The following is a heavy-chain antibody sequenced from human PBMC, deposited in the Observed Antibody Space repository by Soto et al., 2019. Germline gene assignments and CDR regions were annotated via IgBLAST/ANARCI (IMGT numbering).Heavy chain of an antibody. D-gene: IGHD3-3*01. Sequence: GGSLRLSCAASGFTFSSCGMHWVRQAPGKGLEWVAVISYDGSNKYYADSVKGRFTISRDNSKNTLYLQMNSLRAEDTAVYYCAKARDDFWSGYFTSWFDPWGQGTLVTVSS. V-gene: IGHV3-30*18. CDR3: AKARDDFWSGYFTSWFDP. CDR1: GFTFSSCG. J-gene: IGHJ5*02. CDR2: ISYDGSNK.